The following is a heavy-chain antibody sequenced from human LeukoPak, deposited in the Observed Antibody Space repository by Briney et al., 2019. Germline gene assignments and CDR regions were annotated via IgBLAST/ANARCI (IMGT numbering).Heavy chain of an antibody. D-gene: IGHD6-13*01. V-gene: IGHV4-4*07. CDR1: GDSIINYY. Sequence: SETLSLTCSVSGDSIINYYWSWIRQPAGKGLEWLGRIYSTGTNDYNPSVKRRLTMSVDISKRQISLKLTSVTAADTAVYYCTREAMQQFPPYYYYCMDVWGKGTAVTVSS. J-gene: IGHJ6*03. CDR2: IYSTGTN. CDR3: TREAMQQFPPYYYYCMDV.